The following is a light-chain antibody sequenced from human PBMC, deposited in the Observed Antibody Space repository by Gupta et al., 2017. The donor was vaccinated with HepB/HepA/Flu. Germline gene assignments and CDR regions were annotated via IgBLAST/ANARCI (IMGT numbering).Light chain of an antibody. CDR3: QQLNNYPYT. CDR2: AAS. V-gene: IGKV1-9*01. J-gene: IGKJ2*01. Sequence: DIQLTQSPSFLSTSVRDRVTITCRASQGISSYLAWYQQKPGKAPKLLIYAASTLQSGVPSRFSGSGSGTEFTLTISSLRPEDFATYYCQQLNNYPYTFGQGTKLEIK. CDR1: QGISSY.